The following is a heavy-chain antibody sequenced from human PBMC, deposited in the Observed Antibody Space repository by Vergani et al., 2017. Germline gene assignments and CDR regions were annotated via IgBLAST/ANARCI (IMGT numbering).Heavy chain of an antibody. V-gene: IGHV4-59*01. CDR2: IYYSGST. Sequence: QVQLQQWGAGLVKPSETLSLTCTVSGGSISSYYWSWIRQPPGKGLEWIGYIYYSGSTNYNPSLKSRVTISVDTSKNQFSLKLSSVTAADTAVYYCARDRGRGFDPWGQGTLVTVSS. J-gene: IGHJ5*02. CDR3: ARDRGRGFDP. D-gene: IGHD3-16*01. CDR1: GGSISSYY.